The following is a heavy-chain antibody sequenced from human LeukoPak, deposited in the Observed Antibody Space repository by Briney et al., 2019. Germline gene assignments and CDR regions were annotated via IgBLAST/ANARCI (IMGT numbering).Heavy chain of an antibody. CDR2: INPDSGGT. CDR1: GYTFTGYY. J-gene: IGHJ4*02. CDR3: ARSAAGDY. Sequence: ASVKVSCEASGYTFTGYYMHWVRQAPGQGLEWMAWINPDSGGTNYAQKFQGRVTMTRDTSISTAYMELSRLRPDDTAVYYCARSAAGDYWGQGTLVTVSS. D-gene: IGHD6-13*01. V-gene: IGHV1-2*02.